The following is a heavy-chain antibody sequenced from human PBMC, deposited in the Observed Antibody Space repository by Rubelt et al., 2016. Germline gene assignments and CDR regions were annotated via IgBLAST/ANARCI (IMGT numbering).Heavy chain of an antibody. Sequence: VQLVESGGGVVQPGRSLRLSCVASGFTFSNYAMHWVRQGPGKGLAWVAVIAHDGSRQYYADSVKGRFTISRDDSKNTLYLQMNSLRAEDTAVYYCAKSRDIWSGSGLIYYYGLDVWGQGTTVTVSS. CDR3: AKSRDIWSGSGLIYYYGLDV. J-gene: IGHJ6*02. CDR1: GFTFSNYA. CDR2: IAHDGSRQ. V-gene: IGHV3-30*04. D-gene: IGHD3-3*01.